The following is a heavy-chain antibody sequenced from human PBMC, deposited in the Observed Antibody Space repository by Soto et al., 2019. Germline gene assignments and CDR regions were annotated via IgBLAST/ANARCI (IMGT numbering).Heavy chain of an antibody. CDR3: SRRGRQSANWFDP. V-gene: IGHV1-69*06. CDR2: IIPMSGRP. CDR1: GDTFNSYS. Sequence: QVQLVQSGAEVKTPGSSVKVSCKASGDTFNSYSIDWVRQAPGQGFEWMGGIIPMSGRPNYAQRFQGRVTFSADKSTNTVYMEVNRLTHEDTAMYYCSRRGRQSANWFDPWGQGTLVTVSS. J-gene: IGHJ5*02.